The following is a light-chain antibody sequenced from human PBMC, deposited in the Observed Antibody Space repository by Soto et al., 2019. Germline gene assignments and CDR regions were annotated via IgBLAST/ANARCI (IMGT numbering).Light chain of an antibody. CDR2: EVS. V-gene: IGLV2-14*01. J-gene: IGLJ1*01. CDR3: NSYTSSSTQV. CDR1: SSDVGGYNY. Sequence: SALTQPASVSGSPGQSITISCTGTSSDVGGYNYVSWYQQHPGKAPKLMIYEVSNRPSGVSNRFSGPKSGNTASLTISGLQAGDEADYYCNSYTSSSTQVFGTGAQVTVL.